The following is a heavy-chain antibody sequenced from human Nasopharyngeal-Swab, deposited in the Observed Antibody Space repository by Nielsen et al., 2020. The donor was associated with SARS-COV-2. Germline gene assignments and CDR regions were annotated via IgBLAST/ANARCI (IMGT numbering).Heavy chain of an antibody. D-gene: IGHD6-19*01. Sequence: GGSLRLSCAASGFTFSTYAMSWVRQAPGKGLDRVSTISGSGGSTYYADSVKGRFTISRDNSKNTLYLQMNSLRAEDTAMYDCAKLPSRIAVAGTSYFDYWGRGTLVAVSS. J-gene: IGHJ4*02. CDR2: ISGSGGST. CDR1: GFTFSTYA. CDR3: AKLPSRIAVAGTSYFDY. V-gene: IGHV3-23*01.